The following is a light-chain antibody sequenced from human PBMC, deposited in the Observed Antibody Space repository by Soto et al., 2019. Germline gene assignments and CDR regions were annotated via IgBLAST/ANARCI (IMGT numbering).Light chain of an antibody. CDR2: GPS. J-gene: IGKJ1*01. CDR1: QSVSSN. V-gene: IGKV3-15*01. Sequence: EIVMTQSPATLSVSPGERATLSCRASQSVSSNLAWYQQKPGLAPRLLIYGPSTRATGIPARFSGSGSGTEFTLTISSLHSEDFAVYYCQQYSNWPPTFGQGTKVEIK. CDR3: QQYSNWPPT.